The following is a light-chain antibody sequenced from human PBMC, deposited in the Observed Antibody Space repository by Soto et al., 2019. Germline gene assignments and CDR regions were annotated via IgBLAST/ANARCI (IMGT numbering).Light chain of an antibody. CDR2: EVS. CDR1: SNDVGGYNY. V-gene: IGLV2-14*01. Sequence: QSALTQPASVSGSPGQSITISCTGTSNDVGGYNYVSWYQQHPGKAPKLMIYEVSNRPSGVSNRFSGSKSGNTASLTISGLQAEDEADYYFSSYTGSSTPPYVLGTGTKVTVL. CDR3: SSYTGSSTPPYV. J-gene: IGLJ1*01.